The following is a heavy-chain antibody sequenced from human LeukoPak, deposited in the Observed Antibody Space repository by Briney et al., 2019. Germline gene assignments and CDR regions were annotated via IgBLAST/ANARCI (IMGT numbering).Heavy chain of an antibody. CDR1: GFIFDDYA. V-gene: IGHV3-9*01. CDR3: AKDIAYDSSGYFDY. CDR2: ISWNSGSM. D-gene: IGHD3-22*01. J-gene: IGHJ4*02. Sequence: GGSLRLSCAASGFIFDDYAMHWVRQAPGKGLEWVSGISWNSGSMGYADSVKGRFTISRDNAKNSLYLQMNSLRAEDTALYYCAKDIAYDSSGYFDYWGQGTLVTVSS.